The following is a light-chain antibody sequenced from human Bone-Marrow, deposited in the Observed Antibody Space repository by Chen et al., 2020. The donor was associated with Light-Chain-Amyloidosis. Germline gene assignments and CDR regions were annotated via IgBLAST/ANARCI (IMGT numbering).Light chain of an antibody. CDR3: QSADSSGTYEVI. J-gene: IGLJ2*01. CDR2: RDT. CDR1: DLPTKY. V-gene: IGLV3-25*03. Sequence: SYALTQPPSVSVSPGQTARITCSGDDLPTKYAYWYQQKPGQAPVLVIHRDTERPSGISERFAGSSSGTTATWTISGVQAEDEADYHCQSADSSGTYEVIFGGGTKLTVL.